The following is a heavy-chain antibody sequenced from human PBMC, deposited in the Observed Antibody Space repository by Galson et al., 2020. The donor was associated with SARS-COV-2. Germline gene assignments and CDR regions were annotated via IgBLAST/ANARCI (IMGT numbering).Heavy chain of an antibody. CDR3: ARLLHGSGGYYYFDY. D-gene: IGHD3-22*01. CDR2: IYYSGST. Sequence: SETLSLTCTVSGGSISSSNYYWGWIRLPPGKGLEWIGSIYYSGSTYDNPSLKSRVTLSVDTSNNQFSLTLSSVTAADTAVYYCARLLHGSGGYYYFDYWGQGTLVTVSS. J-gene: IGHJ4*02. CDR1: GGSISSSNYY. V-gene: IGHV4-39*01.